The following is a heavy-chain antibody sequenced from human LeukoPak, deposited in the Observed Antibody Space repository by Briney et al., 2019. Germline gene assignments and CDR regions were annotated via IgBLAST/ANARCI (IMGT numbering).Heavy chain of an antibody. CDR1: GFTFSSYS. J-gene: IGHJ4*02. Sequence: PGGSLRLSCAASGFTFSSYSMNWVRQAPGKGLEWVSYISSSSSTIYYADSVKGRFTISRDNAKNSLYLQMNSLRAEDTAVYYCARQRGDILTGYYMPRGFDYWGQGTLVTVSS. V-gene: IGHV3-48*01. CDR3: ARQRGDILTGYYMPRGFDY. D-gene: IGHD3-9*01. CDR2: ISSSSSTI.